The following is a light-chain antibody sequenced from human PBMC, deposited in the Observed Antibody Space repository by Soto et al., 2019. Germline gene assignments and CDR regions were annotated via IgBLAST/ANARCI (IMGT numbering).Light chain of an antibody. CDR1: SNDVGVDTS. J-gene: IGLJ2*01. CDR2: DVF. Sequence: QSALTQPRSVSGFPGQSVTISCTGTSNDVGVDTSVSWYQYHPDKAPKLIIYDVFQRPSGVPDRFSGSTSGNTASLTVSGVQAEDEADYYCCSYASNFAIFGGGTKLTVL. CDR3: CSYASNFAI. V-gene: IGLV2-11*01.